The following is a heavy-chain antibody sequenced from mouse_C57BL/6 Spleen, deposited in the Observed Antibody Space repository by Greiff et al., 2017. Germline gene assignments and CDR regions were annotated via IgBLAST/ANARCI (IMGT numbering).Heavy chain of an antibody. Sequence: VQLVESGPGLVQPSQSLSITCTVSGFSLTSYGVHWVRQSPGKGLEWLGVIWSGGSPDYNAAFISRLSISKDNSKSQVFFKMNSLQADDTAIYYCATAYYSKRNYAMDDWGKGTSVTVSS. J-gene: IGHJ4*01. CDR1: GFSLTSYG. D-gene: IGHD2-5*01. CDR3: ATAYYSKRNYAMDD. V-gene: IGHV2-2*01. CDR2: IWSGGSP.